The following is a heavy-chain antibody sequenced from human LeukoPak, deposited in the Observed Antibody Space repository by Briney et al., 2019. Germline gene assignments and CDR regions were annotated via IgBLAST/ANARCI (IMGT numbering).Heavy chain of an antibody. CDR2: LNPNSGGT. Sequence: ASVKVSCEASGYTFTGYYMHGVRPAPGRGLEWMGWLNPNSGGTNYAQKFQGRVTMTRDTSISTAYMELSRQRSDDTPVYYCARNRYGSGSYYVDYWGQGTLVTVPS. CDR1: GYTFTGYY. V-gene: IGHV1-2*02. D-gene: IGHD3-10*01. J-gene: IGHJ4*02. CDR3: ARNRYGSGSYYVDY.